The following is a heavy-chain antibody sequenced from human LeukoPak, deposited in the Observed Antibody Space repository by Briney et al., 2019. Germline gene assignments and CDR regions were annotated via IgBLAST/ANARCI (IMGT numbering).Heavy chain of an antibody. Sequence: GGSLRLSCAASGFTFSSYWMHWVRQAPGKGLEWVSAISGSGGSTYYADSVKGRFTISRDNSKNTLYLQMNSLRAEDTAVYYCAKSRAFFVFSYFDYWGQGTLVTVSS. J-gene: IGHJ4*02. CDR2: ISGSGGST. V-gene: IGHV3-23*01. D-gene: IGHD2/OR15-2a*01. CDR3: AKSRAFFVFSYFDY. CDR1: GFTFSSYW.